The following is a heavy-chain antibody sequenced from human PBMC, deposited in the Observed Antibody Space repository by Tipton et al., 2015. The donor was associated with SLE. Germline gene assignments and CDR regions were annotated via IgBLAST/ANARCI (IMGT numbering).Heavy chain of an antibody. Sequence: SLRLSCAASGFTFDDYTMHWVRQSPGRGLEWVSSISWGSSKIDYADSVKGRFTISRDNAKNSLFLQMNSLRSEDTASYYCAKERITGTTMYYYGMDVWGQGTTVTVSS. CDR2: ISWGSSKI. J-gene: IGHJ6*02. CDR1: GFTFDDYT. D-gene: IGHD1-7*01. CDR3: AKERITGTTMYYYGMDV. V-gene: IGHV3-9*01.